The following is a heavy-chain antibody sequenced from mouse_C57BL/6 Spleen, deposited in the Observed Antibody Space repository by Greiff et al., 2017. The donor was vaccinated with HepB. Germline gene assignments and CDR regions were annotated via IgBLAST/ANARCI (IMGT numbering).Heavy chain of an antibody. V-gene: IGHV2-9*01. Sequence: VKLMESGPGLVAPSQSLSITCTVSGFSLTSYGVDWVRQPPGKGLEWLGVIWGGGSTNYNSALMSRLSISKDNSKSQVFLKMNSLQTDDTAMYYCAKHKGEGNYDWYFDVWGTGTTVTVSS. CDR2: IWGGGST. D-gene: IGHD2-1*01. J-gene: IGHJ1*03. CDR3: AKHKGEGNYDWYFDV. CDR1: GFSLTSYG.